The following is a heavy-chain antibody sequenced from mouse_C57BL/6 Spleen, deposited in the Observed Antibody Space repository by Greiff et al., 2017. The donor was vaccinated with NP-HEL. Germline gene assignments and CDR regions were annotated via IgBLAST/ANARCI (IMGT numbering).Heavy chain of an antibody. CDR2: INYDGSST. CDR1: GFTFSDYY. V-gene: IGHV5-16*01. J-gene: IGHJ2*01. D-gene: IGHD4-1*01. Sequence: EVKLMESEGGLVQPGSSMKLSCTASGFTFSDYYMAWVRQVPEKGLEWVANINYDGSSTYYLDSLKSRFIISRDNAKNILYLQMSSLKSEDTATYYCARESLTGYFDYWGQGSTLTVSS. CDR3: ARESLTGYFDY.